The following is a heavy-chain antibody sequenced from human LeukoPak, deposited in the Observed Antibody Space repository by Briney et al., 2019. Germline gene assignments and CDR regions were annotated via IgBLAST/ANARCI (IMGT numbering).Heavy chain of an antibody. D-gene: IGHD4-17*01. J-gene: IGHJ3*02. V-gene: IGHV1-46*01. CDR3: ARGRNYGDPRGAFDI. Sequence: ASVKVSCKASGYTLTSYYMHWVRHAPGQGLEWMGIINPSGGSTSYAQKFQGRVTMTRDTSTSTVYMELSSLRSEDTAVYYCARGRNYGDPRGAFDIWGQGTMVTVSS. CDR2: INPSGGST. CDR1: GYTLTSYY.